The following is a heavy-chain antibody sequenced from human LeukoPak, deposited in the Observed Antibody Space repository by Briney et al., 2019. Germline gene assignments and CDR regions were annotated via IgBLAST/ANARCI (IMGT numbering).Heavy chain of an antibody. CDR2: IYTAGST. V-gene: IGHV4-4*07. D-gene: IGHD2-15*01. CDR1: GGSFSSFC. CDR3: GSLAVLCDSDSCYLGLFDP. J-gene: IGHJ5*02. Sequence: SETLSLTCTVSGGSFSSFCWRWIRQPAGKGLEWIGRIYTAGSTRYNTSFKKRVTMSLNTTKNQFSFKLSSVTAADTAVYYTGSLAVLCDSDSCYLGLFDPWGQGTMVTVSS.